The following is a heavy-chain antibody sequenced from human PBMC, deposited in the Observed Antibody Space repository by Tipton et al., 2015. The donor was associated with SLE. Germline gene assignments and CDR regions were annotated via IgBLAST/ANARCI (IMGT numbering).Heavy chain of an antibody. D-gene: IGHD6-13*01. CDR3: ARLSAAAADC. V-gene: IGHV4-59*11. J-gene: IGHJ4*02. CDR2: INYSGST. CDR1: GGSISSHY. Sequence: TLSLTCTVSGGSISSHYWSWIRRPPGKALEWIAYINYSGSTNYNPSLKSRVTMSVDTSKNQFSLKLSSVTAADTAVYYCARLSAAAADCWGQGKLVTVSS.